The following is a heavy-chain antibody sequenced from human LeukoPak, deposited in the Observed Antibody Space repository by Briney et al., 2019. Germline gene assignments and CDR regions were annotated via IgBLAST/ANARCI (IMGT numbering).Heavy chain of an antibody. V-gene: IGHV1-24*01. D-gene: IGHD1-26*01. CDR2: FDPEDGET. CDR3: ATLLGETYFFDF. J-gene: IGHJ4*02. CDR1: GTYSLNELS. Sequence: ASVKVSCKVSGTYSLNELSKHWVRQAPGKGLEWMGGFDPEDGETIYAQSFKGRVTVTEDTSTDTVYMDLSSLRSEDTAVYYCATLLGETYFFDFWGQGTLVTVSS.